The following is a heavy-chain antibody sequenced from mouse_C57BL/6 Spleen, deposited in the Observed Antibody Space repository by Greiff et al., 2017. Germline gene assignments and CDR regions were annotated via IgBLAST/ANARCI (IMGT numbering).Heavy chain of an antibody. D-gene: IGHD1-1*01. V-gene: IGHV1-22*01. CDR1: GYTFTDYN. CDR3: ARYYGSSYYYYFDY. J-gene: IGHJ2*01. Sequence: EVKLVESGPELVKPGASVKMSCKASGYTFTDYNMHWVKQSHGKSLEWIGYINPNNGGTSYNQKFKGKATLTVNKSSSTAYMELRSLTSEDSAVYYCARYYGSSYYYYFDYWGQGTTLTVSS. CDR2: INPNNGGT.